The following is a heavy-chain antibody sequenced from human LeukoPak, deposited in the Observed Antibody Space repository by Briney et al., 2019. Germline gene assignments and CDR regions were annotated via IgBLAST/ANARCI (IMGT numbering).Heavy chain of an antibody. V-gene: IGHV3-74*01. J-gene: IGHJ4*02. CDR2: INHNGRTT. CDR3: ARDRGYSQDY. D-gene: IGHD5-18*01. Sequence: GGSLILSCAASGFTFSPSWMHWVRQAPGRGLVWVSHINHNGRTTTYADSVKGRFTISRDNAKNTLYLQMNSLRAEDTAVYYCARDRGYSQDYWGQGTLVTVSS. CDR1: GFTFSPSW.